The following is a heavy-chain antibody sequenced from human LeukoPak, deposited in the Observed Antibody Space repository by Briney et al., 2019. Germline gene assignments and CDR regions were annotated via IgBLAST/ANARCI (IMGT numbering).Heavy chain of an antibody. CDR3: AKDPAYSSSFVDAFDI. V-gene: IGHV3-23*01. J-gene: IGHJ3*02. CDR1: GFTFSSYS. D-gene: IGHD6-13*01. CDR2: ISGSGGST. Sequence: GGSLRLSCAASGFTFSSYSMNWVRQAPGKGLEWVSAISGSGGSTYYADSVKGRFTISRDNSKNTLYLQMNSLRAEDTAVYYCAKDPAYSSSFVDAFDIWGQGTMVTVSS.